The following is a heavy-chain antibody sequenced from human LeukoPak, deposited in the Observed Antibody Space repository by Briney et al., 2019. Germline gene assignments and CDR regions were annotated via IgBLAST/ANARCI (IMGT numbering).Heavy chain of an antibody. V-gene: IGHV3-23*01. CDR1: GFTFSSYA. Sequence: GGSLRLSCAASGFTFSSYAMSWVCQAPGKGLEWVSAISGSGGSTYYADSVKGRFTISRDNSRNTLYLQMVSLRAEDTAVYYCAKGTPYYYDSSDYRYYFDYWGQGTLVTVSS. CDR2: ISGSGGST. D-gene: IGHD3-22*01. J-gene: IGHJ4*02. CDR3: AKGTPYYYDSSDYRYYFDY.